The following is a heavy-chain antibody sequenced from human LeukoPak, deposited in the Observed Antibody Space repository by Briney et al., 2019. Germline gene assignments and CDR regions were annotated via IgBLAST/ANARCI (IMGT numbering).Heavy chain of an antibody. V-gene: IGHV3-15*01. CDR1: GFTFSNAW. D-gene: IGHD1-26*01. CDR2: IKSKTDGGTT. CDR3: TTDDGGSFSNNY. J-gene: IGHJ4*02. Sequence: GGFLRLSCAVSGFTFSNAWMSWVRQAPGKGLEWVGRIKSKTDGGTTDYAAPVKGRFTISRDDSRNTLYLQMNSLKIEDTGVYFCTTDDGGSFSNNYWGQGTLVTVSS.